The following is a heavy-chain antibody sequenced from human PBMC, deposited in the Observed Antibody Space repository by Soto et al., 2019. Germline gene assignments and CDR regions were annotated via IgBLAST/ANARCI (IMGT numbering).Heavy chain of an antibody. CDR2: IIPIFGTA. D-gene: IGHD3-22*01. Sequence: ASVKVSCKASGGTFSSYAISWVRQAPGQGLEWMGGIIPIFGTANYAQKFQGRVTITADESTSTAYMELSSLRSEDTAVYYCARGGNYYDSSGYDAFDIWGQGTMVTVSS. J-gene: IGHJ3*02. CDR1: GGTFSSYA. V-gene: IGHV1-69*13. CDR3: ARGGNYYDSSGYDAFDI.